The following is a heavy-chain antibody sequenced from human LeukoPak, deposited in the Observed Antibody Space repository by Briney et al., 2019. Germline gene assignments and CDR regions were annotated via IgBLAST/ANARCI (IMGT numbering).Heavy chain of an antibody. D-gene: IGHD2-2*01. V-gene: IGHV1-2*02. CDR3: ARTPYCSTGTCPAP. Sequence: ASVKVSCKASGYTFSDYYMHWVRQAPGQGLEWMGWINPNSGGTQYAQKFQGRVTMTRDTSITTAYMELSRLRSDDTAVYYCARTPYCSTGTCPAPWGQGTLVTVSS. J-gene: IGHJ5*02. CDR2: INPNSGGT. CDR1: GYTFSDYY.